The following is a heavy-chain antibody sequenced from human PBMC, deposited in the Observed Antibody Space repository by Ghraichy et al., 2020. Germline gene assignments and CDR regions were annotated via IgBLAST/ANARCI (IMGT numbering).Heavy chain of an antibody. CDR1: GDSVSSNSAA. V-gene: IGHV6-1*01. CDR2: TYYRSKWYN. D-gene: IGHD3-22*01. J-gene: IGHJ4*02. Sequence: SETLSLTCAISGDSVSSNSAARNWIRQSPSRGLEWLGRTYYRSKWYNDYAVSVKSRITINPDTSKNQFSLQLNSVTPEDTAVYYCARDLVYYDSSIDGGFDYWGQGTLVTVSS. CDR3: ARDLVYYDSSIDGGFDY.